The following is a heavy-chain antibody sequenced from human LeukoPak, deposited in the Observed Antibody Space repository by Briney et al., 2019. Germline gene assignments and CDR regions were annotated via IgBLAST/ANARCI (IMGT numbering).Heavy chain of an antibody. CDR3: AREKSYCAGDCSPA. D-gene: IGHD2-21*02. CDR2: IKCDGSEK. J-gene: IGHJ5*02. V-gene: IGHV3-52*01. Sequence: GGSLRLSCAASGFTFSSSWMHWVCQAPEKGLEWVADIKCDGSEKYYVDSVKGRLTISRDNAKNSLYLQVNSLRAEDMTVYYCAREKSYCAGDCSPAWGQGTLVTVSS. CDR1: GFTFSSSW.